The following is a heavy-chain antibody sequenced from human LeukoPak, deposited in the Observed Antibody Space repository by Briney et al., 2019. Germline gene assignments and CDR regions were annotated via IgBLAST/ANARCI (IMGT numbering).Heavy chain of an antibody. J-gene: IGHJ6*03. CDR2: TSSDGTNK. CDR3: ARGQGYESYYYMDV. V-gene: IGHV3-30*03. CDR1: GFTFSSYG. D-gene: IGHD2-2*01. Sequence: GGSLRLSCAASGFTFSSYGMHWVRQAPGKGLEWVAVTSSDGTNKYYAVSVKGRFTISRDNSNNTVYLQMNNLRPEDTAVFYCARGQGYESYYYMDVWGKGTTVSVSS.